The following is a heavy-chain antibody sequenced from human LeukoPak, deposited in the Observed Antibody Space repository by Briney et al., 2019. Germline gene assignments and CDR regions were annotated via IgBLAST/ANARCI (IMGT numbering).Heavy chain of an antibody. J-gene: IGHJ4*02. CDR2: IYHSGST. V-gene: IGHV4-38-2*02. CDR1: GYSIGSGYY. CDR3: ARASLHCSSTSCYILYSSGFDY. Sequence: PSETLSLTCTVSGYSIGSGYYWGWIRQPPGKGLEWIGSIYHSGSTYYNPSLKSRVTISVDTSKNQFSLKLSSVTAADTAVYYCARASLHCSSTSCYILYSSGFDYWGQGTLVTVSS. D-gene: IGHD2-2*01.